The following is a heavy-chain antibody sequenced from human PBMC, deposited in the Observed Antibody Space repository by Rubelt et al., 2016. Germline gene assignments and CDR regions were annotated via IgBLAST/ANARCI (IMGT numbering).Heavy chain of an antibody. CDR2: VRGSGGIP. J-gene: IGHJ3*02. CDR1: GLTFSIYA. Sequence: GGSLRLSCAASGLTFSIYAMNWVRQAPGKGLEWVSVVRGSGGIPYYADSVKGRCTLSRDNSKNTLYLQMNSLRAEDTAVYYCARVLLFADRGGYRAFDIWGQGTMVTVST. D-gene: IGHD3-22*01. V-gene: IGHV3-23*01. CDR3: ARVLLFADRGGYRAFDI.